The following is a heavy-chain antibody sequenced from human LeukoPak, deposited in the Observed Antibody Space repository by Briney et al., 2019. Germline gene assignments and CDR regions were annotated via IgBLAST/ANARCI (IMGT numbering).Heavy chain of an antibody. J-gene: IGHJ6*02. V-gene: IGHV3-73*01. CDR1: GFTFSGST. D-gene: IGHD3-3*01. CDR3: TRTSPSYYDFWSGDGMDV. CDR2: VRGKVNSYAT. Sequence: EGSLKLSCAASGFTFSGSTMHWVRQASGKGLEWVGRVRGKVNSYATAYAASVKGRFTISRDDSKNTAYLQMNSLKTEDTAVYYCTRTSPSYYDFWSGDGMDVWGQGTTVTVSS.